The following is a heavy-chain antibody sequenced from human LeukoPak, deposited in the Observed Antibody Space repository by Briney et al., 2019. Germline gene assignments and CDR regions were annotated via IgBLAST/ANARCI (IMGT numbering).Heavy chain of an antibody. J-gene: IGHJ5*02. V-gene: IGHV3-7*01. Sequence: GGSLRLSCAASGCTFSSYWMSWVRQAPGKGLEWVANIKQDGSEKYYVDSVKGRFTISRDNAKNPLYLQMNSLRAEDTAVYYCARLRFLEWLLRYWFDPWGQGTLVTVSS. D-gene: IGHD3-3*01. CDR2: IKQDGSEK. CDR3: ARLRFLEWLLRYWFDP. CDR1: GCTFSSYW.